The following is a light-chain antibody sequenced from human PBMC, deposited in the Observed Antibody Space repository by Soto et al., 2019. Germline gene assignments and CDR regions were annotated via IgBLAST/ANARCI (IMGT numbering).Light chain of an antibody. Sequence: EIVMTQSPAMLSVSPGERATLSCRASQNVNNRLAWYQQKAGQPPRLPIYGASTRATGIPARFSGSGSGTEFTLTISSLQSEDFAVYYCQHFNSWPLLFGQGTKVEIK. J-gene: IGKJ1*01. V-gene: IGKV3-15*01. CDR1: QNVNNR. CDR3: QHFNSWPLL. CDR2: GAS.